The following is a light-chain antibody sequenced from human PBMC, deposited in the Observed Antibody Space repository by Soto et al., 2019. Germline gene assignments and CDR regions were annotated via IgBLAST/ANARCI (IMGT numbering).Light chain of an antibody. CDR1: SSDVGSYNL. J-gene: IGLJ3*02. V-gene: IGLV2-23*01. CDR3: CSYAGSSTWV. Sequence: QSVLTQPASVSGSPGQSITISCTGTSSDVGSYNLVSWYQQHPGKAPKLMIYEGSKRPSGVSNRFSGSKSANMASLTISGLQAEDEADYYCCSYAGSSTWVFGGGTKLTVL. CDR2: EGS.